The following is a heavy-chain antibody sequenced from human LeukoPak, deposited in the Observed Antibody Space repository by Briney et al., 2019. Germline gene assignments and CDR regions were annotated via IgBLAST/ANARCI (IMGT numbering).Heavy chain of an antibody. D-gene: IGHD4-17*01. CDR1: GGSISSYL. CDR3: ARRNYGDDDHYFDY. V-gene: IGHV4-59*08. CDR2: ISNSGST. J-gene: IGHJ4*02. Sequence: SETLSLTCTVSGGSISSYLWSWIRQPPEKGLEWIGYISNSGSTNYSPSLKSRVTISVDTSRNQFSLKLSSVTAADTAVYYCARRNYGDDDHYFDYWGQGTLVTVSS.